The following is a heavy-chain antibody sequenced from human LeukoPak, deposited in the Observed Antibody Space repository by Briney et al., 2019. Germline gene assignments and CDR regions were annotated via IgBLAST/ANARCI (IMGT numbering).Heavy chain of an antibody. CDR2: ISWNSGSM. Sequence: SGGSLRLSCAASGFTFDDYAMHWVRQAPGKGLEWVSGISWNSGSMGYADSVKGRFTISRDNAKNSLYLQMNSLRAEDTALYYCAKDIGGYSNTFDYWGQGTLVTVSS. CDR1: GFTFDDYA. J-gene: IGHJ4*02. CDR3: AKDIGGYSNTFDY. V-gene: IGHV3-9*01. D-gene: IGHD5-12*01.